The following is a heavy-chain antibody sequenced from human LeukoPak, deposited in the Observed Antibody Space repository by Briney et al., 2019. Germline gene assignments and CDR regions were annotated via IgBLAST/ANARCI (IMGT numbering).Heavy chain of an antibody. CDR2: IYSGGST. CDR1: GFTVSSNY. D-gene: IGHD1-26*01. J-gene: IGHJ4*02. CDR3: ARQGRGSYYFDY. V-gene: IGHV3-53*01. Sequence: GGSLRLSCAASGFTVSSNYMSWVRQAPGKGLEWVSVIYSGGSTYYADSVKGRFTISRDNSKNTLYLQMNSLRAEGTAVYYCARQGRGSYYFDYWGQGTLVTVSS.